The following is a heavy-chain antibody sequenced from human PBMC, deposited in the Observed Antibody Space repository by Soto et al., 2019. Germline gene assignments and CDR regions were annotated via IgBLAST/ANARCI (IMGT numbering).Heavy chain of an antibody. CDR3: ARDLGYYDSAGYFDY. J-gene: IGHJ4*02. V-gene: IGHV3-11*01. D-gene: IGHD3-22*01. Sequence: ALRLSCAASGFTFSGYYMGWVRPAPGKGLEWVSYISSSGSIIYFTASVKGRFTISRDNAKNSLYLQMNSLRAEDTAVYYCARDLGYYDSAGYFDYWGQGTLVPVSS. CDR2: ISSSGSII. CDR1: GFTFSGYY.